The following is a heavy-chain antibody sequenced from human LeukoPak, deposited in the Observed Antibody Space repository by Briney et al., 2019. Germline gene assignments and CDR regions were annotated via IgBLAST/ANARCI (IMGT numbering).Heavy chain of an antibody. V-gene: IGHV3-23*01. Sequence: GRSLRLSCAASGFTFSSSAMSWVRQAPGKGLEWVSSVSGSGSGGSTYYADSVKGRFTISRDNSKNTLHLQMNSLRAEDTAVYYCAKDFRSGGLGAFDIWGQGTMVTVSS. J-gene: IGHJ3*02. CDR3: AKDFRSGGLGAFDI. D-gene: IGHD2-15*01. CDR2: VSGSGSGGST. CDR1: GFTFSSSA.